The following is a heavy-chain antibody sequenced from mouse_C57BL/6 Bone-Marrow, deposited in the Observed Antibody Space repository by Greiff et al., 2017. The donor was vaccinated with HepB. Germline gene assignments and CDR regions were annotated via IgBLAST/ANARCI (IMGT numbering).Heavy chain of an antibody. J-gene: IGHJ4*01. CDR1: GYAFTNYL. CDR2: INPGSGGT. CDR3: ASTTYYAMDY. D-gene: IGHD1-1*01. V-gene: IGHV1-54*01. Sequence: QVQLKQSGAELVRPGTSVKVSCKASGYAFTNYLIEWVKQRPGQGLEWIGVINPGSGGTNYNEKFKGKATLTADKSSSTAYMQLSSLTSEDSAVYFCASTTYYAMDYWGQGTSVTVSS.